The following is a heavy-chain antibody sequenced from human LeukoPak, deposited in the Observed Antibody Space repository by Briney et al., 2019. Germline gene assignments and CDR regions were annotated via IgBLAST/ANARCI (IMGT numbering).Heavy chain of an antibody. CDR3: ARGSLQYGVDY. V-gene: IGHV1-8*01. D-gene: IGHD4-17*01. CDR2: INPNSGNT. J-gene: IGHJ4*02. Sequence: XXWMGWINPNSGNTGYAQKFQGRVTMTRNTSISTAYMELSSLRSEDTAVYYCARGSLQYGVDYWGQGTLVTVSS.